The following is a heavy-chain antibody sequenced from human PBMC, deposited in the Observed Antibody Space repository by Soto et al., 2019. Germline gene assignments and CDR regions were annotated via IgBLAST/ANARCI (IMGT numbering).Heavy chain of an antibody. Sequence: QVQMVESGGGVVQPGRSLRLSCAASGFSFENYGMHWVRQAPGRGLEWVAIIWYDGSLQYYAAAVKGRFTISRDNSKNTLYLKMNSPRAEDTAVYYCANLWGDGYNLGQDYNGMDVWGQGTTVIVSS. J-gene: IGHJ6*02. CDR3: ANLWGDGYNLGQDYNGMDV. V-gene: IGHV3-33*06. D-gene: IGHD5-12*01. CDR1: GFSFENYG. CDR2: IWYDGSLQ.